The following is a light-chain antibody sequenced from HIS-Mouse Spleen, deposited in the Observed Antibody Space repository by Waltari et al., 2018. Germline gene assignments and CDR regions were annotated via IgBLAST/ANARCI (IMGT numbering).Light chain of an antibody. CDR2: SNN. CDR1: RSNIGSNT. Sequence: QSVLTQPPSASGTPGQRVTIPCSGSRSNIGSNTVNWYQHLPGTAPKLLIYSNNQRPSGVPDRFSGSKSGTSASLAISGLQSEDEADYYCAAWDDSLNGWVFGGGTKLTVL. CDR3: AAWDDSLNGWV. V-gene: IGLV1-44*01. J-gene: IGLJ3*02.